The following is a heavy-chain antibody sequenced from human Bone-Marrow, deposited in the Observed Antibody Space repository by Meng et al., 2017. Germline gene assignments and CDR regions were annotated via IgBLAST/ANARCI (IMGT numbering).Heavy chain of an antibody. D-gene: IGHD6-19*01. J-gene: IGHJ1*01. Sequence: GESLKISCAASGFTFSSYEMNWVRPAPGKGLEWVSYISSSGSTIYYADSVKGRFTISRDNAKNSLYLQMNSLRAEDTAVYYCARAPPSRIAVVLYFQHWGQGTLVTVSS. CDR3: ARAPPSRIAVVLYFQH. CDR1: GFTFSSYE. CDR2: ISSSGSTI. V-gene: IGHV3-48*03.